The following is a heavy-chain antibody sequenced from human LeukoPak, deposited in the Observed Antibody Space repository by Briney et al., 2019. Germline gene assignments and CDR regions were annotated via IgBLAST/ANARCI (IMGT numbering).Heavy chain of an antibody. D-gene: IGHD6-19*01. J-gene: IGHJ4*02. V-gene: IGHV3-13*01. CDR1: GFTFIDYD. CDR3: ARGGIQVSGIDEFDY. CDR2: IGIRGDT. Sequence: GGSLRLSCAASGFTFIDYDMHWVRQVIGKGLEWVSAIGIRGDTHYSGSVRGRFTISRENAESSLYLQMNSLRAEDTAVYYCARGGIQVSGIDEFDYWGQGALVTVSS.